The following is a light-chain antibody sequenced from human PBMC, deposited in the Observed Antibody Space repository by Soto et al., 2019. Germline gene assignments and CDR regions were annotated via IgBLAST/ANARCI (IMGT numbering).Light chain of an antibody. CDR3: QQYNNWPPDRT. V-gene: IGKV3-15*01. J-gene: IGKJ1*01. CDR1: QSVSSN. CDR2: GAS. Sequence: EIVMTQSPATLSVSPGERATLSGRASQSVSSNLAWYQQKPGQAPRLLIYGASTRATGIPARFSGSGSGTEFTLTISSLQSEDFGMYFCQQYNNWPPDRTFGQGTKVEIK.